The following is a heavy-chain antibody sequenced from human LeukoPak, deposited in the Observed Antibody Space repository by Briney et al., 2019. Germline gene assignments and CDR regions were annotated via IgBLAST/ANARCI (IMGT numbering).Heavy chain of an antibody. Sequence: GYXYYSGXTNYNPSLKSRVTISVDTSKNQFSLKLSSVTAADTAVYYCARLGMITFGGVIDPYYYYGMDVWGQGTTVTVSS. D-gene: IGHD3-16*02. J-gene: IGHJ6*02. V-gene: IGHV4-59*08. CDR3: ARLGMITFGGVIDPYYYYGMDV. CDR2: XYYSGXT.